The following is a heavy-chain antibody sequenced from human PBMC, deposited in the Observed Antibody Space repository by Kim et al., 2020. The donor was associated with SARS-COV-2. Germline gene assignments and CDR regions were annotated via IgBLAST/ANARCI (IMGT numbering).Heavy chain of an antibody. V-gene: IGHV4-39*01. CDR3: ARHVAGRSGWYAGEAFDI. D-gene: IGHD6-19*01. Sequence: KSRVTISVDRSKNQFSLKLSSVTAADTAVYYCARHVAGRSGWYAGEAFDIWGQGTMVTVSS. J-gene: IGHJ3*02.